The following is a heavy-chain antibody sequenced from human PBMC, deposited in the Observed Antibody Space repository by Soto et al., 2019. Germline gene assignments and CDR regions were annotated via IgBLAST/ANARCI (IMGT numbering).Heavy chain of an antibody. D-gene: IGHD2-2*01. Sequence: ENMTLTCTVSGGSISSYYWSWIRQPPGKGLEWIGYIYYSGSTNYNPSLKSRVTISVDTSKNQFSLKLSSVAAADTAVYYCARVPLGYCSSTSCPGGYYYYGMDVWGQGTTVTVS. CDR1: GGSISSYY. V-gene: IGHV4-59*01. CDR2: IYYSGST. J-gene: IGHJ6*02. CDR3: ARVPLGYCSSTSCPGGYYYYGMDV.